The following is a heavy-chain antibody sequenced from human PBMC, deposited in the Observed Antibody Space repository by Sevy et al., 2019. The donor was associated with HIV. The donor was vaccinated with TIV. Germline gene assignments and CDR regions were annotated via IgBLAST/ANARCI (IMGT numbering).Heavy chain of an antibody. V-gene: IGHV3-48*03. CDR3: ARDRQGITVAGTAIDY. J-gene: IGHJ4*02. CDR2: ITLSGSST. CDR1: GFTFSNYE. D-gene: IGHD6-19*01. Sequence: GGSLRLSCTASGFTFSNYEMNWVRQAPGKGLEWVSYITLSGSSTYYADSVKGQFTISRDNAKNSLYLQMNSLRAEDTAVYYCARDRQGITVAGTAIDYWGQGTLVTVSS.